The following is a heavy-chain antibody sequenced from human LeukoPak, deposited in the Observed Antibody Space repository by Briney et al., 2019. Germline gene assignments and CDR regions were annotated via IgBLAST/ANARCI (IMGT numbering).Heavy chain of an antibody. CDR2: IYTSGST. J-gene: IGHJ4*02. D-gene: IGHD6-13*01. V-gene: IGHV4-61*02. CDR1: GGSISSGSYY. CDR3: ASRIAAAGTGTGF. Sequence: SQTLSLTCTVSGGSISSGSYYWSWIRQPAGKGLEWIGRIYTSGSTNYNPSLKSRVAISVDTSKNQFSLKLTSVTAADTAVYYCASRIAAAGTGTGFWGQGTLVTVSS.